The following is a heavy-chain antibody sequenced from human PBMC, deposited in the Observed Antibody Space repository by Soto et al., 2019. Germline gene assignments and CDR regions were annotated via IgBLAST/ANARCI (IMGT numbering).Heavy chain of an antibody. CDR3: ASDPLYVYGDLSHVFDI. CDR1: GGSMSRGDYY. Sequence: QVQLLESGPGLVKPSQTLSLTCTVSGGSMSRGDYYWSWIRQPPGKGLEWIGFIYHTGSTYYSPSLKDRVAIAVGTSTDQFSLKRSSVTAAAPAVYFCASDPLYVYGDLSHVFDIWGHGTMVTVSS. V-gene: IGHV4-30-4*01. CDR2: IYHTGST. J-gene: IGHJ3*02. D-gene: IGHD4-17*01.